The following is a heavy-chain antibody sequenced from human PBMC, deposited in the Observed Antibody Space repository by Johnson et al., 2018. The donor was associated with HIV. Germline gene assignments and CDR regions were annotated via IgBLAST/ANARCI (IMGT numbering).Heavy chain of an antibody. J-gene: IGHJ3*02. V-gene: IGHV3-9*01. CDR1: GFTFNDYA. D-gene: IGHD1-1*01. CDR3: AKDRVRYTSDFDAFDI. CDR2: ISWNSENI. Sequence: VQLVESGGGLVQPGRSLRLSCAASGFTFNDYAMHWVRQVPGKGLEWVSGISWNSENIAYADSVRGRFTISRDNAENSLYLQMNSLRAEDTALYSRAKDRVRYTSDFDAFDIWGQGTMVTVSS.